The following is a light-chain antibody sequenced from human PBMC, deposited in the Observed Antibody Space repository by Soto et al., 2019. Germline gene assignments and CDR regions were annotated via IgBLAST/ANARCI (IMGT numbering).Light chain of an antibody. CDR2: DAS. J-gene: IGKJ1*01. CDR1: QSVSYW. CDR3: QQYKAYPWT. V-gene: IGKV1-5*01. Sequence: DIPMTQSPSTLSASVGDRVTITCRASQSVSYWLAWYQQKPGKAPKLLIFDASSLESGVPSRFSGSGSGTEFTLAISSLQPDDFATYYCQQYKAYPWTFGQGSKVEVK.